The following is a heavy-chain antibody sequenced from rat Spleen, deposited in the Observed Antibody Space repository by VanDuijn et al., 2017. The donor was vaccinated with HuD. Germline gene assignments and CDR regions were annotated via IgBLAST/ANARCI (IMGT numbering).Heavy chain of an antibody. CDR1: GFTFSNYG. J-gene: IGHJ3*01. V-gene: IGHV5-29*01. CDR3: TSDPFAY. Sequence: EVQLVESGGGLVQPGRSLKLSCAASGFTFSNYGMAWVRQAPTKGLEWVATISYDGSSTYYRDSVKGRFTISRDNAKSTLYLQMNSLRSEDTATYYCTSDPFAYWGQGTLVTVSS. CDR2: ISYDGSST.